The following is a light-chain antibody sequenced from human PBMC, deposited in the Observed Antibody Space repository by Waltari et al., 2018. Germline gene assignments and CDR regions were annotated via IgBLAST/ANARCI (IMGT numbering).Light chain of an antibody. CDR1: SLRSYY. CDR3: NSRDSSGVV. V-gene: IGLV3-19*01. CDR2: GKN. J-gene: IGLJ2*01. Sequence: SSELTQDPAVSVALGQTVRITCQGDSLRSYYASWYKQKPGQAPVLVIYGKNNRPSGIPDRFSGSSSGNTASLTTTGAQAEDEADYYCNSRDSSGVVFGGGTKLTVL.